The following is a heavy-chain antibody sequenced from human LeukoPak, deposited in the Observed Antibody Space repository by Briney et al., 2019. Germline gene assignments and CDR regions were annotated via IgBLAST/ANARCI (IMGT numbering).Heavy chain of an antibody. D-gene: IGHD3-16*02. V-gene: IGHV3-15*01. Sequence: NPGGSLRLSCAASGFTFSNAWMSWVRQAPGKGLEWVGRIKSKTDGGTTDYAAPVKGRFTISRDDSKNTLYLQMNSLKTVDTAVYYCTTDSRYDYVLGSYRYPVGLGDDAFDIWGQGTMVTVSS. CDR1: GFTFSNAW. CDR2: IKSKTDGGTT. CDR3: TTDSRYDYVLGSYRYPVGLGDDAFDI. J-gene: IGHJ3*02.